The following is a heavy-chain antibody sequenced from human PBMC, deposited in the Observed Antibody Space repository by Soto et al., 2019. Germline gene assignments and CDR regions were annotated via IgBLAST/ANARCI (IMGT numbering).Heavy chain of an antibody. CDR1: GFSLSPSGMC. CDR2: IDWDDDK. J-gene: IGHJ5*02. Sequence: GSGPTPVNPPQTLTLACTFSGFSLSPSGMCVSWIRQPPGKALEWLARIDWDDDKYYSTSLKTRLTISKDTSKNQVVLTMTNMDPVDTATYYCARLTGDFWSGYSRSNWFDPWGQGTLVTVSS. D-gene: IGHD3-3*01. CDR3: ARLTGDFWSGYSRSNWFDP. V-gene: IGHV2-70*11.